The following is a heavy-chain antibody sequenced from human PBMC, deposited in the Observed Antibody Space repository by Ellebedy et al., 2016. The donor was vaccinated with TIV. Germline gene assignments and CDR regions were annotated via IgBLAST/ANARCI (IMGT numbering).Heavy chain of an antibody. J-gene: IGHJ4*02. CDR2: IVNSGRET. CDR1: GFTFSIAG. V-gene: IGHV3-21*06. CDR3: TRDGSEWSRDY. Sequence: GESLKISXAASGFTFSIAGMTWVRQVPGKGLEWVATIVNSGRETYYADPLKGRFTISRDDAMNSLYLQMDSLTVKDTAVYYCTRDGSEWSRDYWGQGTLVTVSS. D-gene: IGHD2-8*01.